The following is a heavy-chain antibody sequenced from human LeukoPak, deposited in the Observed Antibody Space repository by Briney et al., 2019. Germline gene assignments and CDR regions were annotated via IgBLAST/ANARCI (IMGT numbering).Heavy chain of an antibody. V-gene: IGHV4-59*08. CDR1: GGSISSYY. CDR2: IYYSGST. CDR3: ARHDYGLNFDY. J-gene: IGHJ4*02. D-gene: IGHD4-17*01. Sequence: SETLSLTCTVSGGSISSYYWSWIRRPPGKGLEWIGYIYYSGSTNYNPSLKSRVTISVDTSKNQFSLKLSSVTAADTAVYYCARHDYGLNFDYWGQGTLVTVSS.